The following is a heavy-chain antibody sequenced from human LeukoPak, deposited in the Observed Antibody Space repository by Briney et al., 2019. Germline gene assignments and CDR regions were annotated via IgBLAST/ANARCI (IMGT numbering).Heavy chain of an antibody. CDR1: GFSFSTYA. CDR2: ISYDGSSK. J-gene: IGHJ4*02. Sequence: GGSLRLSCAASGFSFSTYAMHWVRQAPGKGLEWVAVISYDGSSKYYADSVKGRFTISRDNSKNTMYLQMNSLRAEDTAVYYCAKPPEDIVVVPAAIAYWGQGTLVTVSS. CDR3: AKPPEDIVVVPAAIAY. V-gene: IGHV3-30-3*02. D-gene: IGHD2-2*01.